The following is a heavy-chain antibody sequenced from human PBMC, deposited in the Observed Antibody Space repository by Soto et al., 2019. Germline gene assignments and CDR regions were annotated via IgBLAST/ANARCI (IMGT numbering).Heavy chain of an antibody. V-gene: IGHV1-8*01. CDR1: GYTFTDYG. D-gene: IGHD1-26*01. CDR3: ARGGYSVVGALVY. Sequence: QVQLVQSGAEVRKPGASVKVSCKASGYTFTDYGINWVRQAAGQGLEWMGSMNTKTGDTVYAQQFQGRVSMTRTTSISTPYIDLHGLKSDHPAVSVWARGGYSVVGALVYWGQGTLVTVSS. J-gene: IGHJ4*02. CDR2: MNTKTGDT.